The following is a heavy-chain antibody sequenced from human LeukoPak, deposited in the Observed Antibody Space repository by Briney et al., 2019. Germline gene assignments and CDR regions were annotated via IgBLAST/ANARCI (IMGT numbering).Heavy chain of an antibody. CDR3: AKEQSLSSGYYYVSWDC. J-gene: IGHJ4*02. V-gene: IGHV3-30*18. CDR1: GFTFSDYG. CDR2: ISYDGRNI. Sequence: GGSLRLSCAASGFTFSDYGMHWVRQAPGKGLEWVAVISYDGRNIYYADSVQGRFTISRDNSKNTLHLQMNSLRPEDTAVYHCAKEQSLSSGYYYVSWDCWGQGTLVTVSS. D-gene: IGHD3-22*01.